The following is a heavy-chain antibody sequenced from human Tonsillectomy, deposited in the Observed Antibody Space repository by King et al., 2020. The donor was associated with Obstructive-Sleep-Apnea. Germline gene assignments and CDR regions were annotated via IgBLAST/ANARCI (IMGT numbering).Heavy chain of an antibody. V-gene: IGHV3-53*04. Sequence: VQLVESGGGLVQPGGSLRLSCAASGFTVSSNYMSWVRQAPGKGLEWVSIIYSAGSTYYADSVKGRFTISRHNYKNTLYLQMNSLRAEDTAVYYCARVDISSWYYFDYWGQGTLVTVSS. CDR2: IYSAGST. CDR3: ARVDISSWYYFDY. J-gene: IGHJ4*02. CDR1: GFTVSSNY. D-gene: IGHD6-13*01.